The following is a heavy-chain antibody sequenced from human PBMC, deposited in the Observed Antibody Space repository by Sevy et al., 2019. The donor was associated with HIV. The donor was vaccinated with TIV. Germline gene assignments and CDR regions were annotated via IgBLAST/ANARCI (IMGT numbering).Heavy chain of an antibody. D-gene: IGHD2-2*01. CDR1: GFTFSSYA. J-gene: IGHJ4*02. CDR3: ARDPVGSSSGGYSDS. CDR2: IRGSRAGT. Sequence: GGSLRLSCAASGFTFSSYAMSWVRQAPGKGLEWVSTIRGSRAGTYYADSVKGRFTISRDNSKNTLYLQMNSLRAEDTALYFCARDPVGSSSGGYSDSWGQRTLVTVSS. V-gene: IGHV3-23*01.